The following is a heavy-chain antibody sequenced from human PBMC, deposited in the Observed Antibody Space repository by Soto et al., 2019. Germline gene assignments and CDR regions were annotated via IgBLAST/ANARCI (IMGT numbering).Heavy chain of an antibody. Sequence: ASVKVSCKASGYTFTSYGISWVRQAPGQGLEWMGWISAYNGNTNYAQKLQGRVTMTTDTSTSTAYMELRSLRSDDTAVYYCAIDAKHIVVVTAYDAFDIWGQGTMFT. CDR3: AIDAKHIVVVTAYDAFDI. D-gene: IGHD2-21*02. CDR2: ISAYNGNT. J-gene: IGHJ3*02. CDR1: GYTFTSYG. V-gene: IGHV1-18*04.